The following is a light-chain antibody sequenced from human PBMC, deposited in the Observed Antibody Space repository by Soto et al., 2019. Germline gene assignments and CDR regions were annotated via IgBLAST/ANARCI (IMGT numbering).Light chain of an antibody. CDR3: CSYTSSSTHV. CDR1: SSDIGAFTF. Sequence: QSALTQPASVSGSPGQSITISCTGTSSDIGAFTFVSWYQQHPGKVPKLMIFDVNRRPSGVSDRFSGSKSGNTASLTISGLQAEDDGYYCCCSYTSSSTHVFGSGTKLTVL. J-gene: IGLJ1*01. V-gene: IGLV2-14*03. CDR2: DVN.